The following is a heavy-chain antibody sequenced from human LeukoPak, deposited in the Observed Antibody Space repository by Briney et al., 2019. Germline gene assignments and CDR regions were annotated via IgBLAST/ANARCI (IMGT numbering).Heavy chain of an antibody. J-gene: IGHJ3*02. CDR3: ARDEGYGSGSFDI. Sequence: GGSLRLSCAASGFTISSNYMNWVRQAPGKGLEWVSVIYSGGSTYFADSVKGRFTISRDNSKNTVYLQMNSLRAEDTAVYYCARDEGYGSGSFDIWGQGTMVTISS. D-gene: IGHD3-10*01. CDR1: GFTISSNY. CDR2: IYSGGST. V-gene: IGHV3-53*01.